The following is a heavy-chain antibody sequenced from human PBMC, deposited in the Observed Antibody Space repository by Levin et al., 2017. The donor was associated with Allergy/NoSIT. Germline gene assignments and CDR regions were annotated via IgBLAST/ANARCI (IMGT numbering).Heavy chain of an antibody. V-gene: IGHV1-8*01. Sequence: GASVKVSCKASGYTFTNFDINWVRQAPGQGLEWMGWMNPNSGNTGYAQNFQGRVTMTRNTSISTAYMELSSLRSEDTAVYYCARARSSGWYRDPFDFWGQGTMVTVSS. D-gene: IGHD6-19*01. CDR1: GYTFTNFD. CDR2: MNPNSGNT. CDR3: ARARSSGWYRDPFDF. J-gene: IGHJ3*01.